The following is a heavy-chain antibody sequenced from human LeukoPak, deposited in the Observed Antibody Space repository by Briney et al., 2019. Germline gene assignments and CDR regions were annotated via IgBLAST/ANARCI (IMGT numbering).Heavy chain of an antibody. V-gene: IGHV3-53*04. CDR1: GFTISNYY. CDR3: ARGGPATTIDY. J-gene: IGHJ4*02. Sequence: GGSLRLPCAASGFTISNYYMSWVRQAPGKGQEWVSVIYTGGNTYYTDAVKGRFTISRHNSKNTLYLQMNNLRAEDTAVYYCARGGPATTIDYWGRGTLVTVSS. CDR2: IYTGGNT. D-gene: IGHD1-1*01.